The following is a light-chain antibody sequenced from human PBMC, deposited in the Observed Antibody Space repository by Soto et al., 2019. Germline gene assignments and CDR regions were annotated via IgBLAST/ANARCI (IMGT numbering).Light chain of an antibody. Sequence: DILMIQSPSSLSAAVGDRVTITCRASQSTSSYLNWYQQKPGKAPKLLIYAASSLHSGVPSRFSGSGSGTDLTLTISSLQPEDFATYYCQQSYSTPYTFGQGTKLEIK. CDR2: AAS. CDR3: QQSYSTPYT. CDR1: QSTSSY. V-gene: IGKV1-39*01. J-gene: IGKJ2*01.